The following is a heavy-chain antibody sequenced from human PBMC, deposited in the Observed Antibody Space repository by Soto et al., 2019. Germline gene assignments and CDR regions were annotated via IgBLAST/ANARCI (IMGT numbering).Heavy chain of an antibody. CDR3: ATYGTSRHAAFDI. Sequence: GGSLRLSCAVSGFSFSTYRMNWVRKGPGKGMEWLANIKQDGNEKYYVDSVKGRFTISGDSAKNTLFLIMDSLRAADTAVYYCATYGTSRHAAFDIWGQGTMVTVSS. V-gene: IGHV3-7*01. CDR1: GFSFSTYR. J-gene: IGHJ3*02. D-gene: IGHD2-21*01. CDR2: IKQDGNEK.